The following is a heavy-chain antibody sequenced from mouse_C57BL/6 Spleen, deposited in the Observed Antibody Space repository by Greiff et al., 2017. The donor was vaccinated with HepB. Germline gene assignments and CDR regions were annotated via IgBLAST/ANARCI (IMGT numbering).Heavy chain of an antibody. CDR3: ARRGDY. CDR1: GFTFSDYY. J-gene: IGHJ4*01. CDR2: ISNGGGST. Sequence: EVQLVESGGGLVQPGGSLKLSCAASGFTFSDYYMYWVRQTPEKRLEWVAYISNGGGSTYYPDTVKGRVTIARDNAKNTLYLQLSRLKSEDTAMYYCARRGDYWGQGTSVTVSS. V-gene: IGHV5-12*01.